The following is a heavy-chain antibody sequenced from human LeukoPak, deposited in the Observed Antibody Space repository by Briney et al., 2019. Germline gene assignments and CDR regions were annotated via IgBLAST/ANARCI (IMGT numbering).Heavy chain of an antibody. CDR3: ARGVVVAAYGAFDI. CDR1: SGSLSGYY. D-gene: IGHD2-15*01. J-gene: IGHJ3*02. Sequence: SETLSLTCAVYSGSLSGYYWTWIRQPPGKGLEWIGEINHSGSTNYNPSLKSRVTISVDTSENHFSLKLTSVTAADTAVYYCARGVVVAAYGAFDIWGQGTMVTVSS. CDR2: INHSGST. V-gene: IGHV4-34*01.